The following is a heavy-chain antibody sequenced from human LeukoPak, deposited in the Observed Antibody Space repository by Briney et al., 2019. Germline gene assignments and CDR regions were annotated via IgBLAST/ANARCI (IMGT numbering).Heavy chain of an antibody. D-gene: IGHD6-19*01. Sequence: ASVKVSCKASGYTFTGYYMHWVRQAPGQGLEWMGWINPNSGGTNYAQKFQGRVTMTRDTSISTAYMELSRLRSDDTAVYYCARDSRISMYSSGWYGYWGQGTLVTVSS. CDR3: ARDSRISMYSSGWYGY. V-gene: IGHV1-2*02. CDR1: GYTFTGYY. J-gene: IGHJ4*02. CDR2: INPNSGGT.